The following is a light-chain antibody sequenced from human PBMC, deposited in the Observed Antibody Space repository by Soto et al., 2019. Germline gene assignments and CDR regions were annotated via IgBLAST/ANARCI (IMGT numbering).Light chain of an antibody. CDR2: AAS. Sequence: DIQMTQSPSSLSASVGDRVTITCRASQAIYNYLAWYQQKPGKVPTLLISAASTLQSGVPSRFSGSGSGSDFTLTISSLQPEDVATYYCQKFSAVPTFGGGTKVEI. CDR3: QKFSAVPT. J-gene: IGKJ4*01. CDR1: QAIYNY. V-gene: IGKV1-27*01.